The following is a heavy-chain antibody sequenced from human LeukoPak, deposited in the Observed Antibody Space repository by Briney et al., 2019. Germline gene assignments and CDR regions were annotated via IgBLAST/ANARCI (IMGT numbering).Heavy chain of an antibody. CDR1: GFTFSSYA. V-gene: IGHV3-23*01. CDR2: ISATGDRT. D-gene: IGHD2/OR15-2a*01. Sequence: GGSLRLSCAASGFTFSSYAMTWVRQAPEKGLEWVSYISATGDRTYSADSVKGRFTISRDNSKNTLYLQMNSLRAGDTAVYYRAKDLPQSMTGYFDYWGQGTLVSVSS. J-gene: IGHJ4*02. CDR3: AKDLPQSMTGYFDY.